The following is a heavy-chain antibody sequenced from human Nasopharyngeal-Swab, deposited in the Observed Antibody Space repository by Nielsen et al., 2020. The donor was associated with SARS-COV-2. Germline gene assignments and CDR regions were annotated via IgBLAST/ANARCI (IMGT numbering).Heavy chain of an antibody. CDR3: ARGTFSSGLTH. CDR1: GFTFSSYW. J-gene: IGHJ4*02. Sequence: GESLKISCAASGFTFSSYWMHWVRQAPGKGLGWVSRINSDVSSTSYADSVKGRFTISRDNAKNTLYLQMNSLRAEDTAVYYCARGTFSSGLTHWGQGTLVTVSS. D-gene: IGHD3-22*01. CDR2: INSDVSST. V-gene: IGHV3-74*01.